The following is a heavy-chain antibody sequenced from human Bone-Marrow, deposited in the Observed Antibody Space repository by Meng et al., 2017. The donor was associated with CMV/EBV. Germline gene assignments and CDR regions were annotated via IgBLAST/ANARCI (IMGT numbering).Heavy chain of an antibody. J-gene: IGHJ6*02. D-gene: IGHD1-26*01. CDR1: GYTFTGYY. CDR3: ATGYPGGYYGMDV. CDR2: INPNSGGT. V-gene: IGHV1-2*02. Sequence: ASVKVSCKASGYTFTGYYMHWVRQAPGQGLEWMGWINPNSGGTNYAQKFQGRVTMTRDTSISTAYMELSSLRSEDTAVYYCATGYPGGYYGMDVWGQGTTVTVSS.